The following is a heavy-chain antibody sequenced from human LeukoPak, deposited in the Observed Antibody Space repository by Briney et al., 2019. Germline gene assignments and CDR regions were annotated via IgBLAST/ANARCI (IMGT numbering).Heavy chain of an antibody. D-gene: IGHD5/OR15-5a*01. CDR1: GFTFSSYG. J-gene: IGHJ6*03. CDR3: ARGSRAIVSTKFARGRYMDV. V-gene: IGHV3-30*03. CDR2: ISHDGSNK. Sequence: GGSLRLSCAASGFTFSSYGMHWVRQAPGKGLEWVAFISHDGSNKYYADSVKGRFTISRDNSKNTLYLQINSLRAEDTALYYCARGSRAIVSTKFARGRYMDVWGKGSTVTVSS.